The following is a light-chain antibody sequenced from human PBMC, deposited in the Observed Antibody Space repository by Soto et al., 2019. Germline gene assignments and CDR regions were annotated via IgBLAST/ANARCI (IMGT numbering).Light chain of an antibody. Sequence: QSVLTQPPSVSGSPGHSVAISCTGTSSDVGSYNRVSWYQQPPGSAPKLMIYDVSNRPSGVPDRFSGSKSGNAASLTISGLHAEDEADYYCRSYTSSNTYVFGTGT. J-gene: IGLJ1*01. V-gene: IGLV2-18*02. CDR3: RSYTSSNTYV. CDR1: SSDVGSYNR. CDR2: DVS.